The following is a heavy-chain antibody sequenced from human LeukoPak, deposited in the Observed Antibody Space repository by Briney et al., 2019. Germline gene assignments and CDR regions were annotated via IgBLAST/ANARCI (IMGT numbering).Heavy chain of an antibody. J-gene: IGHJ4*02. Sequence: GGSLRLSCAASGFTFSSYAMHWVRQAPGKGLEWVAVISYDGSNKYYADSVKGRFTISRDNAKKSLYLQMNSLRAEDTAVYYCARPSLNSGSYFDYWGQGTLVTVSS. D-gene: IGHD1-26*01. CDR1: GFTFSSYA. CDR2: ISYDGSNK. CDR3: ARPSLNSGSYFDY. V-gene: IGHV3-30*04.